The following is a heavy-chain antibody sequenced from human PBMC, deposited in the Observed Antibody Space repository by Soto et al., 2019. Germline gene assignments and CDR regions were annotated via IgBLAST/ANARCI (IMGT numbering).Heavy chain of an antibody. V-gene: IGHV4-59*01. CDR1: GGSISSYY. Sequence: SETLSLTCTVSGGSISSYYWSWIRQPPGKGLEWIGYIYYSGSTNYNPSLKSRVTISVDTSKNQFSLKLSSVTAADTAVYYCARVDYDILTGYYFDYWGQGTLVTVSS. CDR3: ARVDYDILTGYYFDY. CDR2: IYYSGST. D-gene: IGHD3-9*01. J-gene: IGHJ4*02.